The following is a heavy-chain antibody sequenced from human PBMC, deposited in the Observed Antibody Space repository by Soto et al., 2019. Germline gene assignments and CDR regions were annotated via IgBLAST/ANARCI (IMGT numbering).Heavy chain of an antibody. D-gene: IGHD6-13*01. J-gene: IGHJ5*02. CDR3: ARERPDGSRLDP. CDR2: IYYSGST. V-gene: IGHV4-30-4*01. Sequence: SETLSLTCTVSGGSISSGDYYWSWIRQPPGKGLDWIGYIYYSGSTYYNPSLKSRVTISVDTSKNQFSLKLSFVTAADTAVYYCARERPDGSRLDPWGQGTLVTVSS. CDR1: GGSISSGDYY.